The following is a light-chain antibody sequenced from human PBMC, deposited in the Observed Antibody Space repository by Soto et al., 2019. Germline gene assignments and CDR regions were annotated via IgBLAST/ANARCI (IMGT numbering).Light chain of an antibody. V-gene: IGKV3-11*01. Sequence: EIGLTQAPATLSLSPGERATLSCRASQSVSSSLGWYQQKPSQPPRLLIYDASKRVTGIPARFSGSGSGTDFTLAISSLEPEDFAVYFCQQRTDGWTFGQGTKVDIK. CDR2: DAS. J-gene: IGKJ1*01. CDR1: QSVSSS. CDR3: QQRTDGWT.